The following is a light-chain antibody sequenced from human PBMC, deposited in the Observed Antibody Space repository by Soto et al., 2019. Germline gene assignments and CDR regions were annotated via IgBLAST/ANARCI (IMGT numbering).Light chain of an antibody. CDR1: TGSVSTNYN. Sequence: QTVVTQEPSFSVSPGGTVTLTCGLSTGSVSTNYNPSWYQQAPGQAPRSLIYRTNIRSSGVPDRFSGSILGNKAALTITGAQADDESDFYCELYMGSGIRVFGGGTKVTVL. CDR2: RTN. V-gene: IGLV8-61*01. J-gene: IGLJ3*02. CDR3: ELYMGSGIRV.